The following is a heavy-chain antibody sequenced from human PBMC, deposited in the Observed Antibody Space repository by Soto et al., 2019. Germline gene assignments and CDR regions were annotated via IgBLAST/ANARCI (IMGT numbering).Heavy chain of an antibody. CDR2: ISAFNGDT. D-gene: IGHD6-25*01. J-gene: IGHJ4*02. CDR1: GYTFTSYG. V-gene: IGHV1-18*04. Sequence: QVQLVQSGTEVKKSGASVNVSCKAFGYTFTSYGFSWVRQVPGQGLEWLGWISAFNGDTQYAQTMKGRLTVTTDTSTTTGHMELRSLTPADTAVYYCTREAGWQRMVPYDWGQGTLVTVS. CDR3: TREAGWQRMVPYD.